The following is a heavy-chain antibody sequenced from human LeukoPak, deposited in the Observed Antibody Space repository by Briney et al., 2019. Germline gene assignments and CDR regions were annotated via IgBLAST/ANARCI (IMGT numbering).Heavy chain of an antibody. CDR1: GYTFTSYG. CDR3: ARDRASGSYQVSFCYDLDV. D-gene: IGHD3-10*01. V-gene: IGHV1-18*01. Sequence: ASVTVSCKASGYTFTSYGISWVRQAPGQGLEWMGWISAYNGNTNYAQKLQGRVTMTTDTSTSTVYMELSSLRSEDTAVYYCARDRASGSYQVSFCYDLDVWGLGTTVTVSS. J-gene: IGHJ6*02. CDR2: ISAYNGNT.